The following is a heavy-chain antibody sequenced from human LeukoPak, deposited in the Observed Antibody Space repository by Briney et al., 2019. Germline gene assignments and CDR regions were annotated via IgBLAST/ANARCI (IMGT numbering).Heavy chain of an antibody. Sequence: PGGSLRLSCAASGFAFSSYAMSWVRQAPGKGLEWVSAISGSGGSTYYADSVKGRFTISRDNSKNTLYLQMNSLRAEDTAVYYCAKSGHSSSHHDAFDIWGQGTMVTVSS. J-gene: IGHJ3*02. V-gene: IGHV3-23*01. CDR2: ISGSGGST. CDR1: GFAFSSYA. D-gene: IGHD6-6*01. CDR3: AKSGHSSSHHDAFDI.